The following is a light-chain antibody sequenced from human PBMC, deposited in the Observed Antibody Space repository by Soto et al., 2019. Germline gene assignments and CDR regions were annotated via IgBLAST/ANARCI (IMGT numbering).Light chain of an antibody. CDR3: QQSYRTPPA. V-gene: IGKV1-39*01. Sequence: DIQMTQSPSSLSASVGDRVTITCRASQSISRYFNWYQQKPGKAPKLLIYGASTLETGVPSRFSGSAAGTDFSLTISSLQPEDFATYYCQQSYRTPPAFDQGTRVEI. CDR2: GAS. J-gene: IGKJ1*01. CDR1: QSISRY.